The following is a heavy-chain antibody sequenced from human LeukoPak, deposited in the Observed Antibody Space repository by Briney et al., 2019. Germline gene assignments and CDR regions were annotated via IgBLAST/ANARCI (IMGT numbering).Heavy chain of an antibody. CDR1: EFTFGSYW. J-gene: IGHJ4*02. V-gene: IGHV3-7*01. Sequence: SGGSLRLSCAASEFTFGSYWMNWVRQAPGKGLEWVANIKEDGSEKYYVDSVKGRFTISRDNAKNSLYLQMNSLRAEDTAMYYCARGEHSSFDYWGQGTLITVSS. D-gene: IGHD6-6*01. CDR2: IKEDGSEK. CDR3: ARGEHSSFDY.